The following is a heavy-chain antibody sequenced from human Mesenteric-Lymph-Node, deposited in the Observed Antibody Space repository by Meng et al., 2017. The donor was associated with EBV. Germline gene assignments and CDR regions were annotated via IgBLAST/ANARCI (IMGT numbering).Heavy chain of an antibody. CDR3: ARSYSNDYYFDY. CDR2: IIPIFGTA. D-gene: IGHD4-11*01. Sequence: CGAELRKPGSSVTVSCKASGGTFSSDVSSWVRQAPGQGLEWMGGIIPIFGTANYAQKFQGRVTITADESTSTAYMELSSLRSEDTAVYYCARSYSNDYYFDYWGQGTLVTVSS. CDR1: GGTFSSDV. J-gene: IGHJ4*02. V-gene: IGHV1-69*01.